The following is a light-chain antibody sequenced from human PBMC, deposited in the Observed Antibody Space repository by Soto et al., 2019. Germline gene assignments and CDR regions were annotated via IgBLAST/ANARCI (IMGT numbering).Light chain of an antibody. CDR3: QQYGTWIT. Sequence: EIVLTQSPATLSLSPGERVSLSCGASQWFSGRNLAWYQQKPGQSPRLLIYNSDIRASGVPDRFRGSGSGTDFTLTITRLEPEDFAVYYCQQYGTWITFGQGTRLETK. CDR2: NSD. J-gene: IGKJ5*01. V-gene: IGKV3D-20*01. CDR1: QWFSGRN.